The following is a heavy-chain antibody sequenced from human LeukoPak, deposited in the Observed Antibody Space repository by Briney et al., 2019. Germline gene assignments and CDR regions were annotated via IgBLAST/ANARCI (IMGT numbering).Heavy chain of an antibody. V-gene: IGHV4-39*01. CDR2: IYYSGST. CDR3: ARHVPTMIVVVAFDI. CDR1: GGSISSTSYY. Sequence: SETLSLTCTVSGGSISSTSYYWGWIRQPPGTGLEWIGSIYYSGSTYYNPSLKSRVTISVDTSKNQFPLKLSSVTAADTAVYYCARHVPTMIVVVAFDIWGQGTMVTVSS. J-gene: IGHJ3*02. D-gene: IGHD3-22*01.